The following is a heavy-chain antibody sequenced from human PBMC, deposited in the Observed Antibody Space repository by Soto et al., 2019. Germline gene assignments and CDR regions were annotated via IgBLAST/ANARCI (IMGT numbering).Heavy chain of an antibody. CDR2: INPNSGGT. Sequence: ASVKVSCKASGYTFTGYYMHWVRQAPGQGLEWMGWINPNSGGTNYAQKFQGWVTMTRDTSISTAYMELSRLRSDDTAVYYCARDYGGYYGSGYYYYMDVWGKGTTVTVSS. CDR1: GYTFTGYY. V-gene: IGHV1-2*04. D-gene: IGHD3-10*01. J-gene: IGHJ6*03. CDR3: ARDYGGYYGSGYYYYMDV.